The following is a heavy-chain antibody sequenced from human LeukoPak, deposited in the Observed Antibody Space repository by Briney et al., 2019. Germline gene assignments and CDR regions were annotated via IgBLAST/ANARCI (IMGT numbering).Heavy chain of an antibody. CDR1: GFTFSSYA. Sequence: PGGSLRLSCAASGFTFSSYAMHWVRQAPGKGLEWVAVISYDGSNKYYADSVKGRYTISRDNSKNTLYLQMNSLRAEDTAMYYCASLTGYSSSWYEFDYWGQGTLVTVSS. D-gene: IGHD6-13*01. V-gene: IGHV3-30*14. CDR2: ISYDGSNK. J-gene: IGHJ4*02. CDR3: ASLTGYSSSWYEFDY.